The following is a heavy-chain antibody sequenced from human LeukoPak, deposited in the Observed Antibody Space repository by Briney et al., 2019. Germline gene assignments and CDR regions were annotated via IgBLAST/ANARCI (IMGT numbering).Heavy chain of an antibody. CDR1: GFAFSTYG. J-gene: IGHJ4*03. CDR3: AKDRQRAYCGGDCYSTPSYFDY. CDR2: ISYDGSHK. Sequence: GGSLRLSCAASGFAFSTYGMHWVRQAPGKGLECVAVISYDGSHKYYADSVKGRLTISRDNSKSTLYLQMNSLRTEDTAVYYCAKDRQRAYCGGDCYSTPSYFDYWGQGTLVTVSS. V-gene: IGHV3-30*18. D-gene: IGHD2-21*02.